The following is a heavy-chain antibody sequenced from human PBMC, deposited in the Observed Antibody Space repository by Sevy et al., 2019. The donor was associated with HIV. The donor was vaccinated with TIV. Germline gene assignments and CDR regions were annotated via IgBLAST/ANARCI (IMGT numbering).Heavy chain of an antibody. CDR2: ITSSSTYI. D-gene: IGHD3-10*01. CDR3: AREVGRVRGGSELDV. CDR1: GFSFRTYG. J-gene: IGHJ6*02. Sequence: GGSLRLSCAASGFSFRTYGMNWVRQAPGKGLEWVSYITSSSTYIFYADSVKGRFTISRDDAKNSLYLQMNSLRAEDTAVYYCAREVGRVRGGSELDVWGQGTTVTVPS. V-gene: IGHV3-21*05.